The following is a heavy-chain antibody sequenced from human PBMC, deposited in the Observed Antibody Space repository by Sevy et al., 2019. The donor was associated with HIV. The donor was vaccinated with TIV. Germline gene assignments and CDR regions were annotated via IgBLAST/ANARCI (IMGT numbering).Heavy chain of an antibody. CDR3: ARSGDGVVILAGGFDY. Sequence: GESLKISCKGSGYSFTSYWIGWVRQMPGKGLEWMGIIYPGDSDTRYSPSFQGQVTISADKSISTAYLQWSSLKASDTAMYYCARSGDGVVILAGGFDYWVQGTLVTVSS. CDR1: GYSFTSYW. CDR2: IYPGDSDT. V-gene: IGHV5-51*01. D-gene: IGHD3-3*01. J-gene: IGHJ4*02.